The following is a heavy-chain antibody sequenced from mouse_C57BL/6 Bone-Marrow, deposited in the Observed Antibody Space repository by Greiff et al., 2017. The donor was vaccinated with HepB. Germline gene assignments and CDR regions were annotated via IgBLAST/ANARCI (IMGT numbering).Heavy chain of an antibody. CDR1: GFTFSNYW. Sequence: DVMLVESGGGLVQPGGSMKLSCVASGFTFSNYWMNWVRQSPEKGLEWVAQIRLKSDNYATHYAESVKGRFTISRDDSKSSVYLQMNNLRAEDTGIYYCTDYDYEGVWFAYWGQGTLVTVSA. V-gene: IGHV6-3*01. CDR2: IRLKSDNYAT. CDR3: TDYDYEGVWFAY. D-gene: IGHD2-4*01. J-gene: IGHJ3*01.